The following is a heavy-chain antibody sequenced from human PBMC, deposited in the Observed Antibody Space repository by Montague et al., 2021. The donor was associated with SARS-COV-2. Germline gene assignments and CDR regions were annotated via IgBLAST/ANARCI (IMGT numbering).Heavy chain of an antibody. CDR3: ARLGDGVVPSPILGVGPYYSYYYMDV. D-gene: IGHD3-10*01. J-gene: IGHJ6*03. Sequence: SETLSLTCAVHGGSFSTYSWNWIRQPPGKGLEWIGEIHHGGSTNYNPSLKSRVTTPADTSKNQFSLKLTSVAAADTAVYYCARLGDGVVPSPILGVGPYYSYYYMDVWGKGTTVTVSS. V-gene: IGHV4-34*01. CDR1: GGSFSTYS. CDR2: IHHGGST.